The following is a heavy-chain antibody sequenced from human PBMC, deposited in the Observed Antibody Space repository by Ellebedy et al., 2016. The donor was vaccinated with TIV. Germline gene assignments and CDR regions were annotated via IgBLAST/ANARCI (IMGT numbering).Heavy chain of an antibody. D-gene: IGHD6-19*01. CDR2: IYYSGST. Sequence: SETLSLTXTVSGGSISSGDYYWSWIRQPPGKGLEWIGYIYYSGSTYYNPSLKSRVTISVDTSKNQFSLKLSSVTAADTAVYYCARGPQNWGSGWSYMDVWGQGTTVTVSS. V-gene: IGHV4-30-4*02. J-gene: IGHJ6*02. CDR1: GGSISSGDYY. CDR3: ARGPQNWGSGWSYMDV.